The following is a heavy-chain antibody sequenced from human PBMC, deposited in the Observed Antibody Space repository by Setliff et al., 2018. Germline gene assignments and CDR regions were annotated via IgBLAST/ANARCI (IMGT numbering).Heavy chain of an antibody. D-gene: IGHD5-18*01. V-gene: IGHV4-4*07. CDR1: GGSISSYY. CDR2: IYTSGST. CDR3: ARRRTALAFDI. J-gene: IGHJ3*02. Sequence: SETLSLTCTVSGGSISSYYWSWIRQPAGKGLEWIGRIYTSGSTNYNPSLKSRVTMSIDTSKNQFSLKLNSVTAADMAVYYCARRRTALAFDIWGQGTMVTVSS.